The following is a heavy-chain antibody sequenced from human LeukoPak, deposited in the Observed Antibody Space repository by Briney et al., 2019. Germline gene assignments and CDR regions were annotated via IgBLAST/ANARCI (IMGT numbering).Heavy chain of an antibody. J-gene: IGHJ6*03. V-gene: IGHV4-38-2*02. D-gene: IGHD3-3*01. Sequence: PSETLSLTCTVSGYSISSGYYWGWIRQPPGKGLEWIGSIYHSGSTYYNPSLKSRVTISVDTSKNHFSVKLSSLTAADTAVYYCARGSSYFSHKDVWGKGTTVTVSS. CDR1: GYSISSGYY. CDR2: IYHSGST. CDR3: ARGSSYFSHKDV.